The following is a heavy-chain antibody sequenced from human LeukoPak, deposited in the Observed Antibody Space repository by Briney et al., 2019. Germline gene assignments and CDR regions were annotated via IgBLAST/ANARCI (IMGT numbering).Heavy chain of an antibody. D-gene: IGHD6-13*01. CDR1: GYTLTELS. Sequence: ASVKVSCKVSGYTLTELSMHWVRQAPGKGLEWMGGFDPEDGETIYAQKFQGRVTMTEDTSTDTAYMELSSLRSEDTAVYYCAANEHSGYSNLCGMDVWGQGTTVTVSS. J-gene: IGHJ6*02. CDR2: FDPEDGET. V-gene: IGHV1-24*01. CDR3: AANEHSGYSNLCGMDV.